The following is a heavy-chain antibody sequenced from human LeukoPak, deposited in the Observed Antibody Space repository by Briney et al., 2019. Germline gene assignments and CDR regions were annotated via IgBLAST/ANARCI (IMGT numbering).Heavy chain of an antibody. CDR2: MNPNSGNT. CDR1: GYTFTSYD. CDR3: ARGNIVVVPAAIRYCSGGSCYGDGNWFDP. D-gene: IGHD2-15*01. V-gene: IGHV1-8*01. J-gene: IGHJ5*02. Sequence: ASVKVSCKASGYTFTSYDINWVRQATGQGLEWMGWMNPNSGNTGYAQKFQGRVTMTRNTSISTAYMELSSLRSEDTAVYYCARGNIVVVPAAIRYCSGGSCYGDGNWFDPWGQGTLVTVSS.